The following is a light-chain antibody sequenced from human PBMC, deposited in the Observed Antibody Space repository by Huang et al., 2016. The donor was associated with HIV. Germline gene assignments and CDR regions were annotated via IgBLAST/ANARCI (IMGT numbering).Light chain of an antibody. V-gene: IGKV2-30*01. CDR3: MQASHGAAT. CDR2: NLS. J-gene: IGKJ1*01. Sequence: DVLLTQSPLSLLVTLGQPASITCKSNQSLVYVDGNLYLNWFHQRPGHSPRRLIYNLSNRDSGVPDRFSAGGSGTDFTLWISEVEAEDVGDYYCMQASHGAATFGQGTRVDIK. CDR1: QSLVYVDGNLY.